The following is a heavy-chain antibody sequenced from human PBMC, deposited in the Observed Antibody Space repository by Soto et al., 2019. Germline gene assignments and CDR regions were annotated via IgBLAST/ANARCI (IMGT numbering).Heavy chain of an antibody. CDR2: IRSKTDGGTT. D-gene: IGHD3-3*01. CDR1: GVALSNVW. CDR3: AREVVGLLHDFWSCYYYGMDV. J-gene: IGHJ6*02. Sequence: CGASGVALSNVWMNWVRQAPGKGLQWVGRIRSKTDGGTTDFAAPVQGRFMISRDDSKNTLYLQMNSLRDEDTAVYYCAREVVGLLHDFWSCYYYGMDVWGQGTTVTVSS. V-gene: IGHV3-15*07.